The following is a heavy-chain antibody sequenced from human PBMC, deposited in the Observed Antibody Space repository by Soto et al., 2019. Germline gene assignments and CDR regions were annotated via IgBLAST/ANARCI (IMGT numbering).Heavy chain of an antibody. D-gene: IGHD3-10*01. CDR3: ATAGSGSYYPPYYYYGMDV. J-gene: IGHJ6*02. V-gene: IGHV3-48*02. CDR1: GFTFSSYS. Sequence: GGSLRLSCAASGFTFSSYSMNWVRQAPGKGLEWVSYISSSSSTIYYADSVKGRFTISRDNAKNSLYLQMNSLRDEDTAVYYCATAGSGSYYPPYYYYGMDVWGQGTTVTVSS. CDR2: ISSSSSTI.